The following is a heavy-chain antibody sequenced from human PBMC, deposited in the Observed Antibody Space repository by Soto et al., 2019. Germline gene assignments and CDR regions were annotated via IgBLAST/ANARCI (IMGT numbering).Heavy chain of an antibody. J-gene: IGHJ6*03. CDR1: GGSISSYY. V-gene: IGHV4-59*01. CDR3: ARDSGPDYGDYDYYYYYMDV. CDR2: IYYSGST. Sequence: SETLSLTCTVSGGSISSYYWSWIRQPPGKGLEWIGYIYYSGSTNYNPSLKSRVTISVDTSKNQFSLKLSSVTAADTAVHYCARDSGPDYGDYDYYYYYMDVWGKGTTVTVSS. D-gene: IGHD4-17*01.